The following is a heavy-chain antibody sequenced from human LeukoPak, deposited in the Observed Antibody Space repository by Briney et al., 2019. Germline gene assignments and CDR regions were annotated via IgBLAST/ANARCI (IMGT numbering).Heavy chain of an antibody. CDR1: GGTFSSYA. J-gene: IGHJ4*02. CDR3: ARVLIGPGYFGY. D-gene: IGHD3-22*01. CDR2: IIPILGIA. V-gene: IGHV1-69*04. Sequence: ASVKVSCKASGGTFSSYAISWVRQAPGQGLEWMGRIIPILGIANYAQKFQGRVTITADKSTSTAYMELSSLRSEDTAVYYCARVLIGPGYFGYWGQGTLVTVSS.